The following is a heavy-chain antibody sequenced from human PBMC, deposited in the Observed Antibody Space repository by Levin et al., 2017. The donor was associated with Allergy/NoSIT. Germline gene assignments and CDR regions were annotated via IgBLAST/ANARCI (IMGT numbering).Heavy chain of an antibody. CDR3: ARTYYDYVWGSLYFDY. J-gene: IGHJ4*02. D-gene: IGHD3-16*01. V-gene: IGHV3-72*01. CDR2: TRNKANSYTT. Sequence: PGGSLRLSCAASGFTFSDHYMDWVRQAPGKGLEWVGRTRNKANSYTTEYAASVKGRSTISRDDSKNSLYLQMNSLKTEDTAAYYCARTYYDYVWGSLYFDYWGQGTLVTVSS. CDR1: GFTFSDHY.